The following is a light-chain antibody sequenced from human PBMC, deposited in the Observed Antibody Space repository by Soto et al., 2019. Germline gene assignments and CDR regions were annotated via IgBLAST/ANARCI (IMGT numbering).Light chain of an antibody. CDR2: DAS. CDR3: QQYGSSPRT. J-gene: IGKJ1*01. Sequence: EIVLTQSPVTLSLSPGERATLSCRASQSFSSSYLAWYQQKPGQAPRLLIYDASTRATGIPDRFSGSGSGTDFTLTISRLEPEDFAVYYCQQYGSSPRTFGQGTKVEIK. CDR1: QSFSSSY. V-gene: IGKV3-20*01.